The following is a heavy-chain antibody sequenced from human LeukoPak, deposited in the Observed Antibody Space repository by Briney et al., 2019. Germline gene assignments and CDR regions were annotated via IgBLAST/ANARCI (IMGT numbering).Heavy chain of an antibody. V-gene: IGHV5-51*01. CDR1: GYSFTSYW. J-gene: IGHJ3*02. CDR2: IYPGDSDT. Sequence: GESLKISCKGSGYSFTSYWIGWVRQMPGKGLEWMGIIYPGDSDTRYSPSFQGQVTISADKSISTAYLQWSSLKASDTAVYYCARRWGYCGGDCYYDAFDIWGQGTMVTVSS. CDR3: ARRWGYCGGDCYYDAFDI. D-gene: IGHD2-21*02.